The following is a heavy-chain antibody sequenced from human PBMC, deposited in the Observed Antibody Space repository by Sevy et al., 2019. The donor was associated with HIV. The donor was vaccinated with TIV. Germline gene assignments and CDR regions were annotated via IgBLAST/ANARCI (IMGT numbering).Heavy chain of an antibody. CDR1: GFSVSSNY. J-gene: IGHJ6*02. Sequence: GGSLRLSCVVSGFSVSSNYMSWVRQAPGKGLEWVSNIYSDGRTYYADSVRGRFTISRYTSKNTEYLEMKSLRAEDTAVYYCTREDIVLGEDNYYGMDVWGHGTTVTVSS. CDR2: IYSDGRT. CDR3: TREDIVLGEDNYYGMDV. D-gene: IGHD2-15*01. V-gene: IGHV3-53*01.